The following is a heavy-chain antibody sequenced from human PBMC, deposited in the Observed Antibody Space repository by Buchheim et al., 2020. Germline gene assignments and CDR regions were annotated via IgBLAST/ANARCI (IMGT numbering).Heavy chain of an antibody. V-gene: IGHV4-31*03. CDR1: GCSISSGCYY. D-gene: IGHD2-15*01. CDR3: ARVVVVAANPHAFDI. J-gene: IGHJ3*02. Sequence: QVQLQESGPGLVKPSQTLSLTCTVSGCSISSGCYYWSWFRQHPGKGLEWIGYIHYSGSTYYNPSLNSRVTISVDTSKNQFSLKLSTVNAADTAVYYCARVVVVAANPHAFDIWGQGT. CDR2: IHYSGST.